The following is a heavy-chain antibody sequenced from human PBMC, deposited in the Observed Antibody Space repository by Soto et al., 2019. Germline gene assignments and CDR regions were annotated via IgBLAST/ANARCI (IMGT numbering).Heavy chain of an antibody. CDR2: IYPGDSDT. CDR1: GYSFTSYW. CDR3: ARQQGDGLELYPRYYYYGMDV. J-gene: IGHJ6*02. Sequence: GESLKISCKGSGYSFTSYWIGWVRQMPGKGLEWMGIIYPGDSDTRYSPSFQGQVTNSADKSISTAYLQWSSLKASDTAMYYCARQQGDGLELYPRYYYYGMDVWGQGTTVTVSS. D-gene: IGHD1-7*01. V-gene: IGHV5-51*01.